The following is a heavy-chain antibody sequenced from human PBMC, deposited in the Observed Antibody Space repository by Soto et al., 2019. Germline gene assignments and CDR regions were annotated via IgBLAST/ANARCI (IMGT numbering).Heavy chain of an antibody. V-gene: IGHV1-18*01. CDR2: ISAYNGNT. CDR3: ARDDIYYYDSSGYVAFDI. D-gene: IGHD3-22*01. J-gene: IGHJ3*02. Sequence: ASVKVSCKASGYTFTSYGISWVRQAPGQGLEWMGWISAYNGNTNYAQKLQGRVTMTTDTSTGTAYMELRSLRSDDTAVYYCARDDIYYYDSSGYVAFDIWGQGTMVTVSS. CDR1: GYTFTSYG.